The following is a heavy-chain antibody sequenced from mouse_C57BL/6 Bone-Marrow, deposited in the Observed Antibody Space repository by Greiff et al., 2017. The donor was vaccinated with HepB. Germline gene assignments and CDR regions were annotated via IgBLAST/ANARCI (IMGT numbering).Heavy chain of an antibody. D-gene: IGHD2-3*01. J-gene: IGHJ4*01. CDR3: ASSSDGYFYAMDY. CDR1: GYAFSSYW. Sequence: QVQLQQSGAELVKPGASVKISCKASGYAFSSYWMNWVKQRPGKGLEWIGQIYPGDGDTNYNGKFKGKATLTADKSSSTAYMQLSSLTSEDSAVYFCASSSDGYFYAMDYWGQGTSVTVSS. CDR2: IYPGDGDT. V-gene: IGHV1-80*01.